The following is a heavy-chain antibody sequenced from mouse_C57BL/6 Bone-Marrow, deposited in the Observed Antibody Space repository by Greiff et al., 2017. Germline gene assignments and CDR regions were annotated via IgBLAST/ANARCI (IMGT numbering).Heavy chain of an antibody. CDR1: GFTFSDYG. CDR3: ASYIWLSMDY. CDR2: ISSGSSTI. D-gene: IGHD1-3*01. V-gene: IGHV5-17*01. Sequence: EVMVVESGGGLVKPGGSLKLSCAASGFTFSDYGMHWVRQAPEKGLEWVAYISSGSSTIYYADTVKGRFTISRDNAKNTLFLQMTSLRSEDTAMYYCASYIWLSMDYWNQGTSVTVSS. J-gene: IGHJ4*01.